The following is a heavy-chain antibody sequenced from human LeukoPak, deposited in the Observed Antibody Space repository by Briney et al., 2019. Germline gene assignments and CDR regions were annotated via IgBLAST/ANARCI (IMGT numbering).Heavy chain of an antibody. V-gene: IGHV4-59*02. Sequence: SETLSLTCTVSGGSVSSHSWSWLRQPPGKGLEWIGYIHYSGSTNYNPSLNSRVTISVDTSKNQFSLKLSSVTAADTAVYYCAGQGYWGQGTLVTVSS. CDR3: AGQGY. CDR2: IHYSGST. CDR1: GGSVSSHS. J-gene: IGHJ4*02.